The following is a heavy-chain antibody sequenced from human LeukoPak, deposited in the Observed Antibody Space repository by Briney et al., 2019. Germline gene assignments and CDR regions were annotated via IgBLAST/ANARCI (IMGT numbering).Heavy chain of an antibody. CDR2: IKQDGSEK. J-gene: IGHJ4*02. Sequence: GGSLRLSCAASGFTFRSDWMSWVRQAPGKGLEWVANIKQDGSEKYYVDSVKGRFTISRDYSKNTLYLQMNSLRAEDTAVYYYARERGSYRFDYWGQGALVTVSS. CDR1: GFTFRSDW. D-gene: IGHD1-26*01. V-gene: IGHV3-7*01. CDR3: ARERGSYRFDY.